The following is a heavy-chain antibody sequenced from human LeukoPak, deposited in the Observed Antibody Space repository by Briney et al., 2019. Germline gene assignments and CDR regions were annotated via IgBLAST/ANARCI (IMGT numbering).Heavy chain of an antibody. J-gene: IGHJ4*02. CDR3: TTPLYVWGSYRPPQTDY. CDR2: IKSKTDGGTT. CDR1: GFTFSNAW. D-gene: IGHD3-16*02. Sequence: GGSLRLSCAASGFTFSNAWMSWVRQAPGKGLEWVGRIKSKTDGGTTDYAAPVKGRFTISRDDSKNTLYLQMNSLKTEDTAVYYCTTPLYVWGSYRPPQTDYWGQGTLVTVSS. V-gene: IGHV3-15*01.